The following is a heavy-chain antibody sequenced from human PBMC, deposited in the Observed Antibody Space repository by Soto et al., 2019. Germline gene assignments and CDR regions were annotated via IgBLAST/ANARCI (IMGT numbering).Heavy chain of an antibody. CDR2: TNPKSGVT. V-gene: IGHV1-2*02. CDR1: GYSFTGYF. Sequence: QVQLVQSGAELKKPGASVKVSCKASGYSFTGYFMHWVRQFPVQGLEWMGWTNPKSGVTKYPQKFQGRVTMTRYTSISTAYMELTRRRSDDTAVYYCARAHVRLKLGSSDYWGQGTLVIVSS. CDR3: ARAHVRLKLGSSDY. J-gene: IGHJ4*02. D-gene: IGHD6-25*01.